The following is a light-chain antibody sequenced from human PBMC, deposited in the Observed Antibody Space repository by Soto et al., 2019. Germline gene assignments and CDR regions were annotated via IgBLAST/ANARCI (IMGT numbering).Light chain of an antibody. CDR2: GAS. Sequence: EVVLTQSPGTLSLSPGERATLSCRASQSVSSSCLVWYQQKPGQAPRLLIYGASSRATGIPDRFSGSGSGTDFTLTISRLEPEDFAVYYCQQYGGSPPEYTFGQGTKLEI. CDR3: QQYGGSPPEYT. V-gene: IGKV3-20*01. J-gene: IGKJ2*01. CDR1: QSVSSSC.